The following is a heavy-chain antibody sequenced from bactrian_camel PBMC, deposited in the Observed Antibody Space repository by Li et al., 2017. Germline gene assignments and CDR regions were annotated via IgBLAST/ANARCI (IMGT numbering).Heavy chain of an antibody. V-gene: IGHV3S6*01. CDR3: AGDSRPTIRCWDYDPYEYNN. CDR2: IDTHGGGT. J-gene: IGHJ4*01. CDR1: GDTHGSLC. D-gene: IGHD4*01. Sequence: HVQLVESGGGSVQAGQSLRLSCSFSGDTHGSLCMGWFRQVPGKEREGVAFIDTHGGGTTYEESVKGRFTISRDNTKNAVYLQMNNLKPEDTGTYFCAGDSRPTIRCWDYDPYEYNNWGQGPRSPSP.